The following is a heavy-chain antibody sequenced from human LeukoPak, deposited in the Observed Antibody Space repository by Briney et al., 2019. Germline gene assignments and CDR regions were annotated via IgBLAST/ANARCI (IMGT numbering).Heavy chain of an antibody. CDR2: ISYDGDNK. V-gene: IGHV3-30*01. J-gene: IGHJ4*02. D-gene: IGHD3-16*02. Sequence: GGSLRLSCAASGFTFNIYAMHWVRQAPGKGLEWVAVISYDGDNKYYADSVNGRFTISRDNSKNTLSLQMDSLRAEDTAVYYCAKDIRVWGSYRYPCLDYWGQGTLVTVSA. CDR3: AKDIRVWGSYRYPCLDY. CDR1: GFTFNIYA.